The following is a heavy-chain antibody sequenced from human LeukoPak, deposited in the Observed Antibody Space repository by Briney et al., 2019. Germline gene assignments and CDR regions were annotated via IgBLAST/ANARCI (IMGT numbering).Heavy chain of an antibody. CDR3: ARHIDFASRFGELLPYYFDY. CDR1: GYTFTNYW. D-gene: IGHD3-10*01. Sequence: GESLKISCKGSGYTFTNYWIGWVRQLPGKGLEWMGIIYPGGSDTRYSPSFQGQVTISADKSISAAYLQLSSLQAADTAMYYCARHIDFASRFGELLPYYFDYWGQGTLVTVSS. V-gene: IGHV5-51*01. CDR2: IYPGGSDT. J-gene: IGHJ4*02.